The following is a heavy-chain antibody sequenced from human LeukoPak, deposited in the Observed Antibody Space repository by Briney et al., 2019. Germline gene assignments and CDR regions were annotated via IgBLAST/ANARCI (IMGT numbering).Heavy chain of an antibody. Sequence: GGSLRLSCAASGFTFSSYAMSWVRQAPGKGLEWVAGISGSGGTTFYADSVRGRFTFSRDNSKNTLYLQMNSLRAEDTAIYYCAKENYYDSSGYWCYWGQGTLVTVSS. CDR3: AKENYYDSSGYWCY. D-gene: IGHD3-22*01. CDR1: GFTFSSYA. V-gene: IGHV3-23*01. J-gene: IGHJ4*02. CDR2: ISGSGGTT.